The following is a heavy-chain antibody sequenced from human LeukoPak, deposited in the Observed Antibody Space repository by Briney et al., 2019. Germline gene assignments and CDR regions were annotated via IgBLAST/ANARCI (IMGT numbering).Heavy chain of an antibody. CDR2: IWYDGSNK. V-gene: IGHV3-33*01. D-gene: IGHD4-11*01. Sequence: PGGSLRLSCAASGFTFSSYGMHWVRQAPGKGLERVAVIWYDGSNKYYADSVKGRFTISRDNSKNTLYLQMNSLRAEDTAVYYCARATSYYSNYAGVPWFDPWGQGTLVTVSS. J-gene: IGHJ5*02. CDR1: GFTFSSYG. CDR3: ARATSYYSNYAGVPWFDP.